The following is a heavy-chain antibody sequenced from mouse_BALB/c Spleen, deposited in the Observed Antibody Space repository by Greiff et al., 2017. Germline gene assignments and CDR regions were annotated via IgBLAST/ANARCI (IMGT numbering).Heavy chain of an antibody. CDR3: ARRWSYAMDY. J-gene: IGHJ4*01. Sequence: DVKLVESGGGLVQPGGSRKLSCAASGFTFSSFGMHWVRQAPEKGLEWVAYISSGSSTIYYADTVKGRFTISRDNPKNTLFLQMTSLRSEDTAMYYCARRWSYAMDYWGQGTSVTVSS. V-gene: IGHV5-17*02. CDR1: GFTFSSFG. CDR2: ISSGSSTI. D-gene: IGHD1-1*02.